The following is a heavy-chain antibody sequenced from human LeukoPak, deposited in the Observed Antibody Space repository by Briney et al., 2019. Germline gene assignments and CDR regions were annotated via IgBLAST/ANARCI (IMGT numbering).Heavy chain of an antibody. CDR1: GYTFTSYD. J-gene: IGHJ4*02. D-gene: IGHD6-13*01. Sequence: ASVKVSCKASGYTFTSYDINWVRQATGQGLEWMGWMNPNSGNTGYAQIFQGRVTMTRNTSISTAYMELSSLKSEDTAVYYCARGQGSHGQQLGDFWGQGTLVTVSS. V-gene: IGHV1-8*01. CDR3: ARGQGSHGQQLGDF. CDR2: MNPNSGNT.